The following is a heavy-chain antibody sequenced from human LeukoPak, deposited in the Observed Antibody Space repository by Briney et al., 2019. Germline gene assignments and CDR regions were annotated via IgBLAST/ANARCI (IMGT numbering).Heavy chain of an antibody. Sequence: ASVTVSCKASGYTFTSYGISWVRQAPGQGLEWMGWISAYNGNTNYAQKLQGRVTMTTDTSTSTAYMELRSLRSDDTAVYYCARVVTAYWYFDLWGRGTLVTVSS. D-gene: IGHD5-18*01. V-gene: IGHV1-18*01. CDR3: ARVVTAYWYFDL. J-gene: IGHJ2*01. CDR2: ISAYNGNT. CDR1: GYTFTSYG.